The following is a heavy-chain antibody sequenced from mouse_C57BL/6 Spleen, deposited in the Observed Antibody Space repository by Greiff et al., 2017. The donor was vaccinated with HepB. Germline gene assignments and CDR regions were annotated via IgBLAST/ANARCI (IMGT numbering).Heavy chain of an antibody. V-gene: IGHV1-50*01. J-gene: IGHJ3*01. D-gene: IGHD2-14*01. CDR2: IDPSDSYT. CDR1: GYTFTSYW. Sequence: QVQLQQPGAELVKPGASVKLSCKASGYTFTSYWMQWVKQRPGQGLEWIGEIDPSDSYTNYNQKFKGKATLTVDTSSSTAYMQLSSLTSEDSAVYYCARSPFYRAYWGQGTLVTVSA. CDR3: ARSPFYRAY.